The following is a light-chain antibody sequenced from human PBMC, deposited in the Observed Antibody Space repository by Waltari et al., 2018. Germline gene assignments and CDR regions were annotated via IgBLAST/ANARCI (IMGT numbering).Light chain of an antibody. CDR3: QNHERLPAK. V-gene: IGKV3-20*01. J-gene: IGKJ1*01. CDR2: AAA. CDR1: PSVSNY. Sequence: ELVLTQSPGTLSLSPGERATLSCWASPSVSNYLAWYQQRPGQAPRLLIYAAATRAPGIPDRFSGGGSGTDFSLTISRLEPEDWAVYDGQNHERLPAKFGQGTKVEIK.